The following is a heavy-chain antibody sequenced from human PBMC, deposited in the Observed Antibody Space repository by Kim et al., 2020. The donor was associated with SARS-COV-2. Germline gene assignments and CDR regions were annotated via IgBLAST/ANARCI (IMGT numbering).Heavy chain of an antibody. CDR3: AKGERIIMIVVLYLFDY. D-gene: IGHD3-22*01. J-gene: IGHJ4*02. Sequence: GQGRFTNSRDNSKNTLYLQMNSLRAEDTAVYYCAKGERIIMIVVLYLFDYWGQGTLVTVSS. V-gene: IGHV3-23*01.